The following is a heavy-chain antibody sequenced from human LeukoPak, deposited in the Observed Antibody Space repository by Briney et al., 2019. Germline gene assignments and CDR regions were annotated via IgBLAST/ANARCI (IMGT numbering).Heavy chain of an antibody. CDR1: GGTFSSYA. J-gene: IGHJ6*03. Sequence: ASVKVSCKACGGTFSSYAISWVRQAPGQGLEWMGGIIPIFGTANYAPKFQGRVKITTDESTSTAYMELSSLRSEDTAVYYRASGSGITMVRGVPPTGPWYYMDVWGKGTTVTVSS. CDR3: ASGSGITMVRGVPPTGPWYYMDV. CDR2: IIPIFGTA. V-gene: IGHV1-69*05. D-gene: IGHD3-10*01.